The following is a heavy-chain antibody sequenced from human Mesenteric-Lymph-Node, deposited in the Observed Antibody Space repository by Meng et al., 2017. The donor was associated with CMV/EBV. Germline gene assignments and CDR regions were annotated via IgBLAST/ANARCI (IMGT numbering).Heavy chain of an antibody. CDR2: INAGNGNT. CDR3: ARNIVATNWYFDL. CDR1: GYTFTSYA. V-gene: IGHV1-3*01. Sequence: KASGYTFTSYAMHWVRQAPGQRLEWMGWINAGNGNTKYSQKFQGRVTITRDTSASTAYMELSSLRSEDTAVYYCARNIVATNWYFDLWGRGTLVTVSS. D-gene: IGHD5-12*01. J-gene: IGHJ2*01.